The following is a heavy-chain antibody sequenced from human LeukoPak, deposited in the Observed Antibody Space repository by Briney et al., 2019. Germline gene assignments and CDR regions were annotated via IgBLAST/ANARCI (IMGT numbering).Heavy chain of an antibody. CDR3: ARVTREAARYWYFDL. J-gene: IGHJ2*01. CDR2: IYHSGST. V-gene: IGHV4-39*07. D-gene: IGHD6-6*01. Sequence: NPSETLSLTCTVSGGSISSSSYYWGWIRQPPGKGLEWIGSIYHSGSTYYNPSLKSRVTISVDTSKNQFSLKLSSVTAADTAVYFCARVTREAARYWYFDLWGRGTLVTVSS. CDR1: GGSISSSSYY.